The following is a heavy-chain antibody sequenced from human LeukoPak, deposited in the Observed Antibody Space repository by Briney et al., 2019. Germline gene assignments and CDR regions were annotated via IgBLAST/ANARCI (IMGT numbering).Heavy chain of an antibody. CDR1: GFTFSSYA. V-gene: IGHV3-23*01. CDR2: ISGGGDIT. Sequence: GGSLRLSCAASGFTFSSYAMTWVRQAPGKGLEWVSAISGGGDITYYADSVTGRFTISRDNSKDTLFLQMHSLRPGDTAVYYCVREDTPATANYWGQGTLVTISS. J-gene: IGHJ4*02. D-gene: IGHD2-21*02. CDR3: VREDTPATANY.